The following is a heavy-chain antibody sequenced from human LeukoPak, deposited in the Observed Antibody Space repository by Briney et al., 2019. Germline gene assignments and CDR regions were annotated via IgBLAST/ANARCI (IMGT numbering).Heavy chain of an antibody. CDR2: ISGSGVST. V-gene: IGHV3-23*01. CDR1: GFTFTSYA. D-gene: IGHD1-7*01. CDR3: AKDKSKGELRGNEFDY. J-gene: IGHJ4*02. Sequence: PGGSLRLSCAAFGFTFTSYAMSWVRQAPGKGLEWVSAISGSGVSTYYADSVKGRFTISRDNSKNTLYLHMNSLRAEDTALYYCAKDKSKGELRGNEFDYWGQGTLVIVSS.